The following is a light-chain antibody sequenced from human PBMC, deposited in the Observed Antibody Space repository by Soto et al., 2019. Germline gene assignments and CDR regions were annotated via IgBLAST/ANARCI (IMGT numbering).Light chain of an antibody. V-gene: IGKV1-39*01. CDR3: QQSYSTPFT. Sequence: DIQMTQSPSSLSASVGERVTITCRASQSISSYLNWYQQKPGKAPKLLIYAASSLQSGVPSRFCGSGSGTDFTLTISSLQPEDFATYYCQQSYSTPFTFGPGTKVDIK. J-gene: IGKJ3*01. CDR1: QSISSY. CDR2: AAS.